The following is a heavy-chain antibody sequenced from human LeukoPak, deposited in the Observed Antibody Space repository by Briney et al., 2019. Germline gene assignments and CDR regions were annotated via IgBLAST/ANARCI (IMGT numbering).Heavy chain of an antibody. CDR1: GFTFSSYG. J-gene: IGHJ5*02. D-gene: IGHD5-18*01. Sequence: GRSLRLSCAASGFTFSSYGMHWVRQAPGKGLEWVAVISYDGSNKYYADSVKGRFTISRDNSKNTLYLQMNSLRAEDTAVYYCAKVDDTGPFDPWGQGTLVTVSS. V-gene: IGHV3-30*18. CDR2: ISYDGSNK. CDR3: AKVDDTGPFDP.